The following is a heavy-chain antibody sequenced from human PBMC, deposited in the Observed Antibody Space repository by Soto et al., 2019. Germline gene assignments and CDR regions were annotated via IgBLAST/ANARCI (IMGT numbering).Heavy chain of an antibody. J-gene: IGHJ4*02. D-gene: IGHD5-18*01. V-gene: IGHV3-30-3*01. CDR2: ISYDGSNK. CDR3: ARVNSSIQLWYDFDY. Sequence: LRLSCAASGFTFSSYAMHWVRQAPGKGLEWVAVISYDGSNKYYADSVKGRFTISRDNSKNTLYLQMNSLRAEDTAVYYCARVNSSIQLWYDFDYWGQGTLVTVSS. CDR1: GFTFSSYA.